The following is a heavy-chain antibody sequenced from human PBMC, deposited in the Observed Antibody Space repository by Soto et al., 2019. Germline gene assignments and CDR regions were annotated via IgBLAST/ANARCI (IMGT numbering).Heavy chain of an antibody. D-gene: IGHD4-17*01. CDR2: IYYTGST. V-gene: IGHV4-30-4*01. Sequence: QVQLQESGPGVVKPSQTLSLTCTVSGGSFSSGDYYWSWVRQPPGKALEWIGYIYYTGSTFNHPSLKSRGSISIDTSKTQFSPKLSSVTAADTAVYYCARIHFGDEPSYYFYGMDVWGQGTTVTVSS. J-gene: IGHJ6*02. CDR3: ARIHFGDEPSYYFYGMDV. CDR1: GGSFSSGDYY.